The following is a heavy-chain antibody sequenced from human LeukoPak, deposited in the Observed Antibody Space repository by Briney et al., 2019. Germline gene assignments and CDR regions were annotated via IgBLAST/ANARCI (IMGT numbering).Heavy chain of an antibody. J-gene: IGHJ6*04. D-gene: IGHD4-17*01. CDR2: IYNSGST. CDR3: AGLKVDDYGDQLYYYGMDV. CDR1: GGSMSSYY. Sequence: PSETLSLTCTVSGGSMSSYYWSWIRQPPGKGLEWIGYIYNSGSTNYNPSLKSRVTISVDTSKNQFSLKLSSVTAADTAVYCCAGLKVDDYGDQLYYYGMDVWGKGTTVTVSS. V-gene: IGHV4-59*01.